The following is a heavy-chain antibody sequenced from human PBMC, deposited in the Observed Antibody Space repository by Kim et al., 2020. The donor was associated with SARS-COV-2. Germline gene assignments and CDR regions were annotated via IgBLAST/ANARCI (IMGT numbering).Heavy chain of an antibody. CDR3: AKGYTTSWYD. V-gene: IGHV3-23*01. J-gene: IGHJ4*02. Sequence: GGSLRLSCAASGFTFRTSAMSWVRQAPGKGLEWVSSITGSGASTYYADSVKGRFTISRDNSKNTLYLQMNSLRAEDTAVFYCAKGYTTSWYDWGQGTPVTVSS. D-gene: IGHD6-13*01. CDR1: GFTFRTSA. CDR2: ITGSGAST.